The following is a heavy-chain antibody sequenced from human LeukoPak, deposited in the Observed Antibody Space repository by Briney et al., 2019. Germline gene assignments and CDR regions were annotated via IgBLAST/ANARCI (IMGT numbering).Heavy chain of an antibody. CDR2: ISSSSNI. Sequence: GGSLRLSCAASGLTFSSYSMNWVRQAPGKGLEWVSSISSSSNIYYADSVKGRFAISRDNAKNSLCLQMNSLRAEDTAVYYCARGAGYCTSTSCHLWSDYWGQGTLVTVSS. D-gene: IGHD2-2*01. CDR1: GLTFSSYS. V-gene: IGHV3-21*06. J-gene: IGHJ4*02. CDR3: ARGAGYCTSTSCHLWSDY.